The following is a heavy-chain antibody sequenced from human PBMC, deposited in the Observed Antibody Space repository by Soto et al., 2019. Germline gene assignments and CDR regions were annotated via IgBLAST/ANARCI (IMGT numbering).Heavy chain of an antibody. CDR3: ARDVAAAPAPQSPYYYYYYGMDV. D-gene: IGHD6-13*01. CDR1: GGSFSGYY. CDR2: INHSGST. J-gene: IGHJ6*02. Sequence: SETLSLTCAVYGGSFSGYYWSWIRQPPGKGLEWIGEINHSGSTNYNPSLKSRVTISVDTSKNQFSLKLSSVTAADTAVYYCARDVAAAPAPQSPYYYYYYGMDVWGQGTTVTVSS. V-gene: IGHV4-34*01.